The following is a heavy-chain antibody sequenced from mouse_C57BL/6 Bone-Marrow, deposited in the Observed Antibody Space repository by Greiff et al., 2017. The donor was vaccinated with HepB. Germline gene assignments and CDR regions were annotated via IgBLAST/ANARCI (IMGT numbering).Heavy chain of an antibody. CDR2: INSDGGST. CDR3: ARSYSYYFDY. Sequence: EVKLVESGGGLVQPGESLKLSCESNEYEFPSHDMSWVRKTPEKRLELVAAINSDGGSTYYPDTMERRFIIARDNTKKTLYLQMSSLRSEDTAWDDCARSYSYYFDYWGQGTTLTVSS. J-gene: IGHJ2*01. D-gene: IGHD2-10*01. CDR1: EYEFPSHD. V-gene: IGHV5-2*01.